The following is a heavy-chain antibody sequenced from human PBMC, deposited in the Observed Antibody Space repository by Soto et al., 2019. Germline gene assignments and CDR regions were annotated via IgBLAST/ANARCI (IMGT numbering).Heavy chain of an antibody. D-gene: IGHD1-26*01. CDR2: IIPIFGTA. Sequence: QVQLVQSGAEVKKPGSSVKVSCKASGGTFSSYSINWVRHAPGQGLEWMGDIIPIFGTANYAQKFQGRVTITADESTSTAYMELSSLRSEDTAVYYCARDGGRHSGGMDYWGQGTLVTVSS. CDR1: GGTFSSYS. V-gene: IGHV1-69*01. J-gene: IGHJ4*02. CDR3: ARDGGRHSGGMDY.